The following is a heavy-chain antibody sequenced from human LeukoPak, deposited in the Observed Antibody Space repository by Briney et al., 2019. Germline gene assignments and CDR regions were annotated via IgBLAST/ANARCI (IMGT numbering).Heavy chain of an antibody. CDR1: GGSINSYY. V-gene: IGHV4-59*01. Sequence: SSETLSFTCTVSGGSINSYYWSWIRQPPEKGLEWLGYIYYSGSTNYNPSLKSRVTISIDTSKNQFSLNLTSVAAADTAVYYCARAPRDGNSMDFWGQGTLVTVSS. CDR3: ARAPRDGNSMDF. CDR2: IYYSGST. D-gene: IGHD5-24*01. J-gene: IGHJ4*02.